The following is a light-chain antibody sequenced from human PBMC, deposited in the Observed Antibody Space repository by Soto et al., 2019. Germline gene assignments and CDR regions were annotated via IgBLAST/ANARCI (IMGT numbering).Light chain of an antibody. J-gene: IGKJ2*01. CDR2: KAT. CDR1: QTISSR. V-gene: IGKV1-5*03. CDR3: QQYNEFQYT. Sequence: DIQMTQSPSSLSASVGDRVTITCRASQTISSRLAWYQQKPGQAPKLLIYKATNLQTGVASRLSGSGSGTEFSLTISSLQPDDFAVYYCQQYNEFQYTFGQGTRLDI.